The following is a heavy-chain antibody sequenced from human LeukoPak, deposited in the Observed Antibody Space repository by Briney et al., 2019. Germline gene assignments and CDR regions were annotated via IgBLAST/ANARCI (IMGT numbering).Heavy chain of an antibody. CDR2: MNPNSGNT. CDR1: VYTFTSYD. V-gene: IGHV1-8*01. Sequence: ASVKVSCKASVYTFTSYDINWVRQATGQGPEWMGWMNPNSGNTGYAQNFQGRVTMTRNTSISTAYMELSSLRSEDTAVYYCARGHRLGYYASGSYYTFDPWGQGTLVTVSS. D-gene: IGHD3-10*01. J-gene: IGHJ5*02. CDR3: ARGHRLGYYASGSYYTFDP.